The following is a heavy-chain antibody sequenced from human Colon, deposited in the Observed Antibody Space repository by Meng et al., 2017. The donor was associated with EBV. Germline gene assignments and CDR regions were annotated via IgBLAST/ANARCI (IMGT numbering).Heavy chain of an antibody. CDR1: GGSISSVYW. CDR3: ARGGYYSFDY. CDR2: IYHSGST. J-gene: IGHJ4*02. Sequence: VALQEPGPGLVKPSETLSLTCAGSGGSISSVYWWTWVRQSPGKGLEWIGEIYHSGSTNYNPSLKSRVTISVDKSKNQFSLKLTSVTAADTAVYYCARGGYYSFDYWGQRTLVTVLL. D-gene: IGHD5-18*01. V-gene: IGHV4-4*02.